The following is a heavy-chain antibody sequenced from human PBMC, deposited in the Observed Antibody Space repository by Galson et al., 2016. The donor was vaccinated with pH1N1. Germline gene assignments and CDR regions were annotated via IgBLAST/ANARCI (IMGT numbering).Heavy chain of an antibody. CDR1: GGSISSDASY. CDR2: IYYTGSS. J-gene: IGHJ3*02. D-gene: IGHD1-26*01. CDR3: ARRFSEFLERLPADAFDI. V-gene: IGHV4-31*03. Sequence: TLSLTCTVSGGSISSDASYWSWIRQHPGKGLEWIGYIYYTGSSYYSPSLKSRVSISLDMSKNHFSLELSSVTAADTAVYYCARRFSEFLERLPADAFDIWGQGTMVTVSS.